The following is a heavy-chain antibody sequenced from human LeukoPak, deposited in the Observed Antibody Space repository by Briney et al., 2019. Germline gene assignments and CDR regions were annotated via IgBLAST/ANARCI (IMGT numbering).Heavy chain of an antibody. J-gene: IGHJ1*01. CDR3: AKDPYSSGWYVMYFQH. CDR2: ISGSGVST. D-gene: IGHD6-19*01. CDR1: GFTFSSYA. V-gene: IGHV3-23*01. Sequence: GGSLRLSCAASGFTFSSYAMSWVRQAPGKGLEWVSAISGSGVSTYYADSVKGRFTISRDNSKNTLYLQMNSLRAEDTAVYYCAKDPYSSGWYVMYFQHWGQGTLVTVSS.